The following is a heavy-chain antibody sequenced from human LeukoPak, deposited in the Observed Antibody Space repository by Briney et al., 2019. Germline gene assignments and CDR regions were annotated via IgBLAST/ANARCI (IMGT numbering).Heavy chain of an antibody. CDR2: IYTSGST. Sequence: SEALSLTCTVSGGSISSYYWSWIRQPAGKGPEWIGRIYTSGSTNYNPSLKSRVTMSVDTSKNQFSLKLSSVTAADTAVYYCARDSGSSSWDYYFDYWGQGTLVTVSS. CDR3: ARDSGSSSWDYYFDY. J-gene: IGHJ4*02. D-gene: IGHD6-13*01. CDR1: GGSISSYY. V-gene: IGHV4-4*07.